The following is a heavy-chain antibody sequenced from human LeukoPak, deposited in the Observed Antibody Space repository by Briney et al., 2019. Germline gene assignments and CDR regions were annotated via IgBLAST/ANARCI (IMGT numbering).Heavy chain of an antibody. Sequence: GGSLGLSCAASGFTFSNFAMSWVRQAPGKGLEWVSAITDSGDGTYYADSVKGRFTISRDNSKNTLYLQMSSLRAEDTAVYYCAKRVPYSSSSVYFDYWGRGTLVTVSS. D-gene: IGHD6-6*01. CDR1: GFTFSNFA. J-gene: IGHJ4*02. CDR2: ITDSGDGT. CDR3: AKRVPYSSSSVYFDY. V-gene: IGHV3-23*01.